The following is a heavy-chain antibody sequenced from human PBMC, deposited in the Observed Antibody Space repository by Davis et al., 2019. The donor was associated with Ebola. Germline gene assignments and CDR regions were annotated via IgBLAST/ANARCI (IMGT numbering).Heavy chain of an antibody. CDR3: ARASAYGRYWYFDL. CDR2: IYYSGST. CDR1: GGSISSSSYY. J-gene: IGHJ2*01. V-gene: IGHV4-31*03. Sequence: SETLSLTCTVSGGSISSSSYYWSWIRQHPGKGLEWIGYIYYSGSTYYNPSLKSRVTISVDTSKNQFSLKLSSVTAADTAVYYCARASAYGRYWYFDLWGRGTLVTVSS. D-gene: IGHD2-21*01.